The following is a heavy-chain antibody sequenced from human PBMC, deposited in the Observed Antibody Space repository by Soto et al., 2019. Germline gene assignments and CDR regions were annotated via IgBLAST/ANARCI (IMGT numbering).Heavy chain of an antibody. Sequence: PGGSLRLSCAASGFTFSSYSMNWVRQAPGKGLEWVSSISSSSSYIYYADSVRGRFTISRGNAKNSLYLQMNSLRAEDMAVYYCARAGPYDSSGYYYIDAFDIWGQGTMVTVSS. D-gene: IGHD3-22*01. CDR2: ISSSSSYI. CDR3: ARAGPYDSSGYYYIDAFDI. J-gene: IGHJ3*02. V-gene: IGHV3-21*01. CDR1: GFTFSSYS.